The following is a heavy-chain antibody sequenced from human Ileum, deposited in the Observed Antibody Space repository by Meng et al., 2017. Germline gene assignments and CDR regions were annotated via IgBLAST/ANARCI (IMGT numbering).Heavy chain of an antibody. CDR2: VYHSGST. CDR3: ARADYVRYFDL. CDR1: GGSIESNNW. D-gene: IGHD3-10*02. Sequence: QVRLQKSGPGLGKPSETLSLTCAVSGGSIESNNWWTWIRQPPGQGLEWIGEVYHSGSTHYNPSLQSRVTISIDNSKNRFSLSLNSVTAADTAIYYCARADYVRYFDLWGRGTLVTVSS. J-gene: IGHJ2*01. V-gene: IGHV4-4*02.